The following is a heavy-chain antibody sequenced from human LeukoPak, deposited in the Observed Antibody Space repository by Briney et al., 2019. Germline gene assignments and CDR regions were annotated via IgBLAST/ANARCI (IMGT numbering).Heavy chain of an antibody. CDR2: INPNSGGT. CDR3: ARSLPLYSSGSDY. J-gene: IGHJ4*02. D-gene: IGHD6-19*01. V-gene: IGHV1-2*02. CDR1: GYTFTGYY. Sequence: ASVKVSCKASGYTFTGYYMHWVRQAPGQGLEWMGWINPNSGGTNYAQKFQGRVTMTRDTSISTAYMELSRLRSGDTAVYYCARSLPLYSSGSDYWGQGTLVTVSS.